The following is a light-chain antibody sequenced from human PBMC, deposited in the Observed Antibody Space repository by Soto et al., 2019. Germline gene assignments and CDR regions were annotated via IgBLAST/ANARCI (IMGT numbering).Light chain of an antibody. CDR1: QSISTY. CDR2: GVL. Sequence: DIQMTQSPSSLSASVGDRVTITCRASQSISTYLNWYQQKPGKAPKLLIYGVLNLESGVPSRFSGRGSGTDFNLTISSRQPEDFALYYCQQSYRTPPTLGQRTKVEIK. V-gene: IGKV1-39*01. J-gene: IGKJ2*01. CDR3: QQSYRTPPT.